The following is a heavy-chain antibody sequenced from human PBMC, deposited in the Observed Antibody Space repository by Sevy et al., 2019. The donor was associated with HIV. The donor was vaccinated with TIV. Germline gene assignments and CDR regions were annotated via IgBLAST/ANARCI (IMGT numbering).Heavy chain of an antibody. Sequence: ASVKVSCKASGYTFTSYGISWVRQAPGQGLEWMGWISAYNGNTNYAQKLQGRVTMTTDTSTSTAYMELRSLRSDDTAGYYCARGSGYDILTGYYKPSYYFDYWGQGTLVTVSS. V-gene: IGHV1-18*01. CDR2: ISAYNGNT. CDR1: GYTFTSYG. CDR3: ARGSGYDILTGYYKPSYYFDY. D-gene: IGHD3-9*01. J-gene: IGHJ4*02.